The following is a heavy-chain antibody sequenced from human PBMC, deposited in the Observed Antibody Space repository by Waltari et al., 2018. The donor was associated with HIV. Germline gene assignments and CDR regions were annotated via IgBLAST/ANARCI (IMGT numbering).Heavy chain of an antibody. CDR2: IKPRSGGT. Sequence: QVQLVQSGAELKKPGASVNVSCKASGYTFTDKFIHWVRQAPGQGLEWMGWIKPRSGGTKFAQKFQGWVSMTMDTSISTVYMELNRLTYEDTAIYYCAREEMKYFDLWGRGTLVTVSS. CDR3: AREEMKYFDL. V-gene: IGHV1-2*04. J-gene: IGHJ2*01. CDR1: GYTFTDKF.